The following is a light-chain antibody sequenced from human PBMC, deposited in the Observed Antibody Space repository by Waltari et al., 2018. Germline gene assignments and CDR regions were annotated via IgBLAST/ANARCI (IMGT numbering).Light chain of an antibody. Sequence: EIQMTQSPSSVSASVGDRVTLTCRAGQDISSALAWYRQKPGQAPNLLIYAVSSLQSGVPSRFSGSGSGTDFTLTISSLQPEDVATYYCQQGSSFPPTFGQGTKVEIK. CDR3: QQGSSFPPT. V-gene: IGKV1-12*01. CDR1: QDISSA. J-gene: IGKJ1*01. CDR2: AVS.